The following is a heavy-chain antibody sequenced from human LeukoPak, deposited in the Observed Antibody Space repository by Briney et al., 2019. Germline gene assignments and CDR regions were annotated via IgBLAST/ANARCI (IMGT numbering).Heavy chain of an antibody. CDR3: ARDWRRDFYYYYYMDV. V-gene: IGHV3-30-3*01. Sequence: PGGSLRFSCAASGFTFSSYAMHWVRQAPGKGLEWVAVISYDGSNKYYADSVKGRFTISRDNSKNTLYLQMNSLRAEDTAVYYCARDWRRDFYYYYYMDVWGKGTTVTVSS. J-gene: IGHJ6*03. CDR1: GFTFSSYA. CDR2: ISYDGSNK. D-gene: IGHD3-3*01.